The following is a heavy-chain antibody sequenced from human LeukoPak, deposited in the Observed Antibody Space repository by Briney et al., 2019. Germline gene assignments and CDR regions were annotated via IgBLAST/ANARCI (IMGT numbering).Heavy chain of an antibody. V-gene: IGHV3-7*04. J-gene: IGHJ4*02. CDR1: GFTFTSYL. CDR3: ARDQYYYDSSGYYYYFDY. CDR2: IKQDGSEK. Sequence: QPGGSLRLSCAASGFTFTSYLMSWVRQAPGKGLEWVANIKQDGSEKYYVGSVKGRFTISRDNTKNSLYLQMNSLRAEDTAVYYCARDQYYYDSSGYYYYFDYWGQGTLVTVSS. D-gene: IGHD3-22*01.